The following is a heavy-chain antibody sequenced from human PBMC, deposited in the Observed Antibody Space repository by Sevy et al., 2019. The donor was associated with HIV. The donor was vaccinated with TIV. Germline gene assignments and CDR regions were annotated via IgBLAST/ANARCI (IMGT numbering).Heavy chain of an antibody. J-gene: IGHJ4*02. CDR3: ADVGNSPAGY. D-gene: IGHD1-1*01. CDR2: IKSKYQGSST. Sequence: GESLKISCAASGFTFSGHYIDWVRQAPGKGLEWVGQIKSKYQGSSTNYGASVTGRFTISRDDSNNLVFLQMNSLKNEDTAFYYCADVGNSPAGYWGQGTLVTVSS. V-gene: IGHV3-72*01. CDR1: GFTFSGHY.